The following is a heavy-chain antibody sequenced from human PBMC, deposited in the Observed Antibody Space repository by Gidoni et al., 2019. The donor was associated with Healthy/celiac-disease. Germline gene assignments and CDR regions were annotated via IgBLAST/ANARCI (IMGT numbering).Heavy chain of an antibody. Sequence: QVQLVESGGGLVKPGGSLGLSCAASGFTFRDYYMSWIRQAPGKGLEWVSYISSSGSTIYYADSVKGRFTISRDNAKNSLYLQMNSLRAEDTAVYYCARDITNYSTAVRAFDIWGQGTMVTVSS. D-gene: IGHD1-7*01. CDR3: ARDITNYSTAVRAFDI. CDR2: ISSSGSTI. V-gene: IGHV3-11*01. J-gene: IGHJ3*02. CDR1: GFTFRDYY.